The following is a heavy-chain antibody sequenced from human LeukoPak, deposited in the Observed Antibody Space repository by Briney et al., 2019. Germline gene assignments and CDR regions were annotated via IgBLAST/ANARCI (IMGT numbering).Heavy chain of an antibody. CDR2: IYYSGST. Sequence: SETLSLTCTVSGGSISSSSYYRGWIRQPPGKGLEWIGSIYYSGSTYYNPSLKSRVTISVDTSKNQFSLKLSSVTAADTAVYYCGGGWLQLKDAFDIWGQGTMVTVSS. CDR1: GGSISSSSYY. V-gene: IGHV4-39*01. J-gene: IGHJ3*02. D-gene: IGHD5-24*01. CDR3: GGGWLQLKDAFDI.